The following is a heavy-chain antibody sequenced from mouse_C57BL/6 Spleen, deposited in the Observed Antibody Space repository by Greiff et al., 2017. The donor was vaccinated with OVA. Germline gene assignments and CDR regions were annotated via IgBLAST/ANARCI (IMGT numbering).Heavy chain of an antibody. CDR3: TDSNWYFDV. V-gene: IGHV6-3*01. CDR1: GFTFSNYW. D-gene: IGHD2-5*01. Sequence: EVKVEESGGGLVQPGGSMKLSCVASGFTFSNYWMNWVRQSPEKGLEWVAQIRLKSDNYATHYAESVKGRFTISRDDSKSSVYLQMNNLRAEDTGIYYCTDSNWYFDVWGTGTTVTVSS. CDR2: IRLKSDNYAT. J-gene: IGHJ1*03.